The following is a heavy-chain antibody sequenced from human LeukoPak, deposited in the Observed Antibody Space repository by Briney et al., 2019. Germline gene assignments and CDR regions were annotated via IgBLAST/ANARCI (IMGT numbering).Heavy chain of an antibody. CDR2: IYSGGST. J-gene: IGHJ4*02. CDR3: ARMGYYYSIPTFFDY. D-gene: IGHD3-22*01. Sequence: GGSLRLSCAASGFTFSSYSMNWVRQAPGKGLEWVSVIYSGGSTYYADSVKGRFTISRDNSKNTLYLQMNSLRAEDTAVYYCARMGYYYSIPTFFDYWGQGTLVTVSS. V-gene: IGHV3-66*02. CDR1: GFTFSSYS.